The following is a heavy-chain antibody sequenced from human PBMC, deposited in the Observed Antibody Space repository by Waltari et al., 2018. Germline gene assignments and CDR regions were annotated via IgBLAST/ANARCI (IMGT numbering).Heavy chain of an antibody. V-gene: IGHV3-30*02. D-gene: IGHD3-10*01. CDR1: GFTFSSSG. CDR3: AKDQKNALIIGY. J-gene: IGHJ4*02. Sequence: QVQLVESGGGVVQPGGSLRLSCAASGFTFSSSGMHCFRQAPGKGLEWVAFIRYDGSNKYYADSVKGRFTISRDNSKNTLYLQMNSLRAEDTAVYYCAKDQKNALIIGYWGQGTLVTVSS. CDR2: IRYDGSNK.